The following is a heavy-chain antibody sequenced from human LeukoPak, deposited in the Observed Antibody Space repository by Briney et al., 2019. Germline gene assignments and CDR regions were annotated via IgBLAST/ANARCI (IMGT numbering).Heavy chain of an antibody. J-gene: IGHJ6*03. CDR2: ISGSGGTT. V-gene: IGHV3-23*01. CDR3: AKYSGYCTSTSCQSLYYYYYTDV. D-gene: IGHD2-2*01. Sequence: GGSLRLSCAASGITFTSYPMSWVRQAPGKGLEWVSAISGSGGTTYYADSVKGRFTISRDNSKNTLYLQMNSLRAEDTAVYYCAKYSGYCTSTSCQSLYYYYYTDVWGKGTTVTVSS. CDR1: GITFTSYP.